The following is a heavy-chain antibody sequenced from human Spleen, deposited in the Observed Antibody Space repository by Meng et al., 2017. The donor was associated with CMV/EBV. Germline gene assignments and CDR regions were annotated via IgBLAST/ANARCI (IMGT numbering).Heavy chain of an antibody. D-gene: IGHD2-2*02. J-gene: IGHJ6*02. CDR1: GYTFTSYY. CDR2: INPNSGGT. V-gene: IGHV1-2*02. Sequence: ASVKVSCKASGYTFTSYYIHWVRQAPGQGLEWMGWINPNSGGTNYAQKFQGRVTMTRDTSISTAYMELSRLRSDDTAVYYCARGHCSSTSCYISHYSYGMDVWGQGTTVTVSS. CDR3: ARGHCSSTSCYISHYSYGMDV.